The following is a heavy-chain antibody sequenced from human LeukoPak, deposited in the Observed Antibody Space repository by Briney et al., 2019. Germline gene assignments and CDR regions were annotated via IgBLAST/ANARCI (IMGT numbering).Heavy chain of an antibody. CDR1: GGTFSSYA. CDR2: IIPIFGTA. Sequence: SVKVSCKASGGTFSSYAISWVRQAPGQGLEWMGGIIPIFGTANYAQKFQGRVTITADESTSTAYMELSSLRSEDTAVYYCARGLPAAIVSNWFDPWGQGTLVTVSS. V-gene: IGHV1-69*01. J-gene: IGHJ5*02. D-gene: IGHD2-2*01. CDR3: ARGLPAAIVSNWFDP.